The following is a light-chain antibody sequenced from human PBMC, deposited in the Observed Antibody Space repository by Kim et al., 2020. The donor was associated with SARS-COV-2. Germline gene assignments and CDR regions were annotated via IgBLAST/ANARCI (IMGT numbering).Light chain of an antibody. CDR3: QVWDSRSDPAA. CDR2: YDS. J-gene: IGLJ2*01. Sequence: SYELTQPPSVFAAPVKTARITCGGNNIGSTTVLWYPQKPGQAHVLVIYYDSDRPSGIPERFSGSNSGNTATLTIRRVAAGDEADHYCQVWDSRSDPAAFG. V-gene: IGLV3-21*04. CDR1: NIGSTT.